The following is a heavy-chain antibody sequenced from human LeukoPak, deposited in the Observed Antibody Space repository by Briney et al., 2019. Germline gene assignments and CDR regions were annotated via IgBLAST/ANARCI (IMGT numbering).Heavy chain of an antibody. CDR1: GYTLTELS. D-gene: IGHD2-8*01. Sequence: ASVKVSCKVSGYTLTELSMHWVRQAPGKGLEWMGGFDPEDGETIYAQKFQGRVTMTEDTSTDTAYMELSSLRSEDTAVYYCARVPNPYCTNGVCYGGGYYFDYWGQGTLVTVSS. CDR3: ARVPNPYCTNGVCYGGGYYFDY. CDR2: FDPEDGET. V-gene: IGHV1-24*01. J-gene: IGHJ4*02.